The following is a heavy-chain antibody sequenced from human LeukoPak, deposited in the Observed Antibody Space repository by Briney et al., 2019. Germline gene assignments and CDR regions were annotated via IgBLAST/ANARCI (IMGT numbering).Heavy chain of an antibody. V-gene: IGHV1-46*01. CDR3: ARDSRDIVVVPAAIYGFGFDI. J-gene: IGHJ3*02. Sequence: ASVKVSCKASGYTFTSYYMHWVRQAPGQGLEWMGIINPSGGSTSYAQKFQGRVTMTRDTSTSTVYMELSSLRSEDTAVYYCARDSRDIVVVPAAIYGFGFDIWGQGTMVTVSS. CDR2: INPSGGST. CDR1: GYTFTSYY. D-gene: IGHD2-2*02.